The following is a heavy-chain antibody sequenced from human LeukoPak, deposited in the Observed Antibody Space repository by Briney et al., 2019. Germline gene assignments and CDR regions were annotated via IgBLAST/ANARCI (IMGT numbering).Heavy chain of an antibody. J-gene: IGHJ4*02. Sequence: PGGSLRLSCAASGFTFSSYAMQWVRQAPGKGLEWVAVISYDGSNKYYADSVKGRFTISRDNSKNTLYLQMNSLRAEDTAVYYCARGPHVEFLEWLLQDYWGQGTLVTVSS. CDR2: ISYDGSNK. D-gene: IGHD3-3*02. CDR3: ARGPHVEFLEWLLQDY. CDR1: GFTFSSYA. V-gene: IGHV3-30-3*01.